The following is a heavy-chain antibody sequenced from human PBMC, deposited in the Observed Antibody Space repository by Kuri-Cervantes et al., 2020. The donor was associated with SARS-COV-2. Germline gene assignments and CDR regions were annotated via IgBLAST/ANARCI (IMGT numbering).Heavy chain of an antibody. V-gene: IGHV3-15*01. Sequence: GGSLRLSCAASGFTFYNAWMSWGSQAQGKGLEWVGRIKSKPDGGATEYAAPVKGRFTFSRDGSKNTLSLQMNSLKTEDTAVYYCTTGRIADRLGAFDIWGQGTMVTVSS. D-gene: IGHD2-21*01. J-gene: IGHJ3*02. CDR2: IKSKPDGGAT. CDR3: TTGRIADRLGAFDI. CDR1: GFTFYNAW.